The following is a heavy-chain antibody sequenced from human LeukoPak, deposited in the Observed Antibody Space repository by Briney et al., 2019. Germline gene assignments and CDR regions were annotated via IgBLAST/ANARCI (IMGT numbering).Heavy chain of an antibody. CDR3: ARAIAVVDY. CDR2: INPNSGGT. J-gene: IGHJ4*02. V-gene: IGHV1-2*02. D-gene: IGHD6-19*01. Sequence: ASVKVSCKASGYTFTDYYIHWVRQAPGQGLEWMGWINPNSGGTNYAQKFQGRVTMTKDTSISTACMELSRLRSDDTAVYFCARAIAVVDYWGQGTLVTVSS. CDR1: GYTFTDYY.